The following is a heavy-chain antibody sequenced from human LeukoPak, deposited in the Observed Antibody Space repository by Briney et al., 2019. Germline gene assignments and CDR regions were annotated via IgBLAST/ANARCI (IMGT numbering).Heavy chain of an antibody. D-gene: IGHD3-9*01. CDR3: AKDFRYFDWLSHFDY. V-gene: IGHV3-30*18. CDR2: ISYDGSNK. CDR1: GFTFSSYG. J-gene: IGHJ4*02. Sequence: GGSLRLSCAASGFTFSSYGMHWVRQAPGKGLEWVAVISYDGSNKYYADSVKGRFTISRDNSKNTLYLQMNSLRAEDTAVYYCAKDFRYFDWLSHFDYWGQGTLVTVSS.